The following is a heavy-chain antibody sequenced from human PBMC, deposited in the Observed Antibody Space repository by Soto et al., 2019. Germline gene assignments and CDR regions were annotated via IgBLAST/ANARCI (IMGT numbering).Heavy chain of an antibody. V-gene: IGHV3-23*01. Sequence: GGSLRLSCAASGFTFSSYAMSWVRQAPGKGLEWVSAISGSGGSTYYADSVKGRFTISRDNSKNTLYLQMNSLRAEDTAVYYCAKDGCSSTSCYTYYYYGMAVWGQGTTVTVSS. CDR3: AKDGCSSTSCYTYYYYGMAV. D-gene: IGHD2-2*02. CDR1: GFTFSSYA. J-gene: IGHJ6*02. CDR2: ISGSGGST.